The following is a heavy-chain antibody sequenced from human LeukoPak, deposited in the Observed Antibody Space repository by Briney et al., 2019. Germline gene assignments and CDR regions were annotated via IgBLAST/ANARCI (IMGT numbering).Heavy chain of an antibody. Sequence: SETLSLTCTVSGGSISSGDYYWSWIRQPPGKGLEWIGYIYYSGSASYNPSLKSRVTMSVDTSKKQFSLKLSSVTAADTAVYYCARVRGGYSDGYFFDYWGQGTLVTVSS. CDR1: GGSISSGDYY. V-gene: IGHV4-61*08. CDR2: IYYSGSA. D-gene: IGHD5-18*01. CDR3: ARVRGGYSDGYFFDY. J-gene: IGHJ4*02.